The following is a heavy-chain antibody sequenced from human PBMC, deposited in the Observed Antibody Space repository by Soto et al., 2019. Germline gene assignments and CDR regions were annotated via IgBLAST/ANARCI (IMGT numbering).Heavy chain of an antibody. CDR3: ASPRGGAFDI. CDR1: GGSISSGGYS. CDR2: IYYSGST. Sequence: SETLSLTCAVSGGSISSGGYSWSWIRQHPGKGLEWIGYIYYSGSTYYNPSLKSRVTISVDTSKNQFSLKLSSVTAADTAVYYCASPRGGAFDIWSQGTMVTVSS. V-gene: IGHV4-31*11. J-gene: IGHJ3*02.